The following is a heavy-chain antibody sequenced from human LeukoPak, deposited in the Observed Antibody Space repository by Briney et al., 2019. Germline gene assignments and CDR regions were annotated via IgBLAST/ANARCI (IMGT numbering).Heavy chain of an antibody. D-gene: IGHD3-16*02. Sequence: TGGSLRLSCAASGFTFSSYSMHWVRQAPGKGLEYVSAITSNGGRTYYANSVKGRFTISRDNSKNTLYLQMGSLRAEDMAVYYCARWGGRYPFDYWGQGPLVTVSS. CDR2: ITSNGGRT. CDR1: GFTFSSYS. V-gene: IGHV3-64*01. CDR3: ARWGGRYPFDY. J-gene: IGHJ4*02.